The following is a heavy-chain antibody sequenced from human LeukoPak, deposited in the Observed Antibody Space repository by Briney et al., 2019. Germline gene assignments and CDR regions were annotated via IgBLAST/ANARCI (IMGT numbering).Heavy chain of an antibody. Sequence: ASVKVYCKASGYTFTGYYMHWVRQAPGQGLEWIGWINPNSGGTNYAQKFQGRVTMTRDTSISTAYMELSRLRSDDTAVYYCARGTVTFSYWYFDLWGRGTLVTVSS. V-gene: IGHV1-2*02. D-gene: IGHD4-17*01. CDR2: INPNSGGT. CDR3: ARGTVTFSYWYFDL. CDR1: GYTFTGYY. J-gene: IGHJ2*01.